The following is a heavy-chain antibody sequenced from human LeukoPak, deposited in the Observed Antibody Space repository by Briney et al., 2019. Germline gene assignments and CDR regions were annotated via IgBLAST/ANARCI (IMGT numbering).Heavy chain of an antibody. CDR3: ARVSSGVVGATSAFDI. CDR2: IYYSGST. J-gene: IGHJ3*02. D-gene: IGHD1-26*01. V-gene: IGHV4-61*01. Sequence: PSETLSLTCTVSGGSVSSGSYYWSWIRQPPGKGLEWIGYIYYSGSTNYNPSLKSRATISVDTSKNQFSLKLSSVTAADTGVYYCARVSSGVVGATSAFDIWGQGTMVTVSS. CDR1: GGSVSSGSYY.